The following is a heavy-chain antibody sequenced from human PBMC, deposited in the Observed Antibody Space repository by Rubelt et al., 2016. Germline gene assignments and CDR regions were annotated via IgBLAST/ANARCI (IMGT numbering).Heavy chain of an antibody. J-gene: IGHJ5*02. Sequence: QLQLQESGPGLVKPSETLSLTCTVSGGSISSSSYYWGWIRQPPGKGLEWIGSIYYSGSTYYNPSLKCRVTISVDTSKNQFSLKLSSVTAADTAVYYCARYYYDSSGTGWFDPWGQGTLVTVSS. V-gene: IGHV4-39*07. CDR2: IYYSGST. CDR1: GGSISSSSYY. D-gene: IGHD3-22*01. CDR3: ARYYYDSSGTGWFDP.